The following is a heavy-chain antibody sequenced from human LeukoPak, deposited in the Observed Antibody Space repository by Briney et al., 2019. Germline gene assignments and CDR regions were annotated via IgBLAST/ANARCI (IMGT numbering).Heavy chain of an antibody. CDR2: ISGSGGST. V-gene: IGHV3-23*01. Sequence: GGSLRLSCAASGFTVSSNYMSWVRQAPGKGLEWVSAISGSGGSTYYADSVKGRFTISRDNSKNTLYLQMNSLRAEDTAVYYCAKGTFWSGYYADYFDYWGQGTLVTVSS. D-gene: IGHD3-3*01. CDR3: AKGTFWSGYYADYFDY. CDR1: GFTVSSNY. J-gene: IGHJ4*02.